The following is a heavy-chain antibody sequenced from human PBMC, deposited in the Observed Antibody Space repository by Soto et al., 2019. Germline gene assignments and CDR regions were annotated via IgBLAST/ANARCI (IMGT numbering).Heavy chain of an antibody. CDR2: ISAYNGNT. J-gene: IGHJ4*02. Sequence: GASVKVSCKASGYTFTSYGISWVRQAPGQGLVWMCWISAYNGNTNYAQNLHGSVTMTTDTSTSTAFMELRSLRSDDTAVYYCARKWQYSHFDYWGQGTLVTVSS. CDR3: ARKWQYSHFDY. CDR1: GYTFTSYG. V-gene: IGHV1-18*01. D-gene: IGHD5-18*01.